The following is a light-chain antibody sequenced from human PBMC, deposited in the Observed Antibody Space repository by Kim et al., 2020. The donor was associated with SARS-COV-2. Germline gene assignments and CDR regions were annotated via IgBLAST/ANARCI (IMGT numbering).Light chain of an antibody. CDR3: CSNTKSSSWV. Sequence: QSALTQPASVSGSPGQSITISCTGTSSDVGVYNYVSWYQQHPGRVPKLMIYEVNKRPSGVSNRFSGSKSGNTASLTISGLQAEDEADYYCCSNTKSSSWVFGGGTKLTV. V-gene: IGLV2-14*01. J-gene: IGLJ3*02. CDR2: EVN. CDR1: SSDVGVYNY.